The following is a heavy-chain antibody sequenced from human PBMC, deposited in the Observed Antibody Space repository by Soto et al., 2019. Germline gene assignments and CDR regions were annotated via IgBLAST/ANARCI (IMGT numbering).Heavy chain of an antibody. CDR2: MNPINGAT. D-gene: IGHD6-13*01. CDR3: GRGPSPRAPAGGTPYYYAMDV. J-gene: IGHJ6*02. V-gene: IGHV1-8*02. Sequence: XSVKGSCKASVYDFTAYDINWVRQASGQGLEWMGWMNPINGATGTARRFQGRVSLSRNTATGTAYLELTSLRSDDTAVYYCGRGPSPRAPAGGTPYYYAMDVWGQGTTVTVSS. CDR1: VYDFTAYD.